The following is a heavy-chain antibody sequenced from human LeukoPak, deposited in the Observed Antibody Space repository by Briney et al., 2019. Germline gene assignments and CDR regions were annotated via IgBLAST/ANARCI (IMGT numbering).Heavy chain of an antibody. CDR1: GDSVSSNSAA. D-gene: IGHD2-21*01. V-gene: IGHV6-1*01. Sequence: SQTLSLTCAISGDSVSSNSAAWNWIRQSPSRGLEWLGRTYYRSRWYNDYAVSVKSRITINPDTSKNQFSLQLDSVTPEDTAVYYCCHSLSGRTGAFDIWGRGTVVTVSS. J-gene: IGHJ3*02. CDR2: TYYRSRWYN. CDR3: CHSLSGRTGAFDI.